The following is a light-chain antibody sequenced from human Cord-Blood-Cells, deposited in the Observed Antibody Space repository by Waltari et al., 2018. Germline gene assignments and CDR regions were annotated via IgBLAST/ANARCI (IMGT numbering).Light chain of an antibody. CDR2: YKSDSDK. CDR3: MIWHSSAWV. V-gene: IGLV5-45*02. CDR1: SGINVGTYR. J-gene: IGLJ3*02. Sequence: QAVLTQPSSLSASPGASASLTCTLRSGINVGTYRIYWYQQKPGSPRQYLLRYKSDSDKQQGSGVPSRFSGSKDASANAGILLISGLQSEDEADYYCMIWHSSAWVFGGGTKLTVL.